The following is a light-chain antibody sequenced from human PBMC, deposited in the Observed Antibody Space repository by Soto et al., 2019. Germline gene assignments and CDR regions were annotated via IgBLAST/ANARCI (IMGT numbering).Light chain of an antibody. Sequence: EIVLTQSPGTLSLSPGERATLSCRASQSVDSKDLAWYQQKPGQAPRILIFAASSRATGIPDRFSGSGSGTDFTLTIYRLEPEDFAVYYCHQYGSSPQTFGQGTKVDIK. CDR1: QSVDSKD. J-gene: IGKJ1*01. V-gene: IGKV3-20*01. CDR2: AAS. CDR3: HQYGSSPQT.